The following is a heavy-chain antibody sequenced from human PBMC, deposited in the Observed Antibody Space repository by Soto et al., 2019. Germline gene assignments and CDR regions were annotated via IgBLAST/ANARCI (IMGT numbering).Heavy chain of an antibody. D-gene: IGHD4-4*01. CDR3: ARDYSNYVSDYYYGMDV. Sequence: XESLIISCAASGFTFSSYWMSGVRQAPGKGLEWVANIKQDGSEKYYVDSVKGRFTISRDNAKNSLYLQMNRLRAEDTAVYYCARDYSNYVSDYYYGMDVWGQGTTVTVSS. J-gene: IGHJ6*02. V-gene: IGHV3-7*03. CDR2: IKQDGSEK. CDR1: GFTFSSYW.